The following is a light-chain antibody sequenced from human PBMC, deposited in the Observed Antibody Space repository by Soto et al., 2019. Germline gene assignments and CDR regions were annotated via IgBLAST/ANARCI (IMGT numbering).Light chain of an antibody. V-gene: IGLV2-14*03. CDR2: DVS. CDR3: GSYTSSDTMI. Sequence: QSALTQPASVSGSPGQSITISCTGTSSDIGRYNYVSWYQHSPGKAPKLIIYDVSDRPSGVSNRFSGSKSGTTASLPISGLQAEDEADYYCGSYTSSDTMIFGGGTKLTVL. J-gene: IGLJ2*01. CDR1: SSDIGRYNY.